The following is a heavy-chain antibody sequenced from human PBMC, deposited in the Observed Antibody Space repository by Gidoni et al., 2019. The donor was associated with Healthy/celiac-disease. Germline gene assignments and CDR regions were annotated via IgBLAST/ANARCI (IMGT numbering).Heavy chain of an antibody. V-gene: IGHV3-30*18. J-gene: IGHJ6*02. CDR2: ISKDGSNK. CDR3: AKDRALWFGELSSTYGMDV. CDR1: GFTFSSYG. D-gene: IGHD3-10*01. Sequence: QVQLLESGGGVVQPGRSLRLPCAFSGFTFSSYGLHGVRQAPVKGLEWVAVISKDGSNKYYANSVKGRFTISRDNSKNTLYLQMNSLRAEDTAVYYWAKDRALWFGELSSTYGMDVWGQGTTVTVSS.